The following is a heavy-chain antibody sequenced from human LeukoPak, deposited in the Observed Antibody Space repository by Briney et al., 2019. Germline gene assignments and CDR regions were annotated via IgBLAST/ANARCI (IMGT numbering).Heavy chain of an antibody. CDR1: GGSITGYY. D-gene: IGHD5-12*01. Sequence: SETLSLTCTVSGGSITGYYWSWVRQPAGKGLEWIGRIYSDGSTNYNPSLSSRVAMSVSTSKSQFSLKLTSVTAADTAVYYCARANSGYDYAFDIWGQGTMVTVSS. V-gene: IGHV4-4*07. CDR3: ARANSGYDYAFDI. J-gene: IGHJ3*02. CDR2: IYSDGST.